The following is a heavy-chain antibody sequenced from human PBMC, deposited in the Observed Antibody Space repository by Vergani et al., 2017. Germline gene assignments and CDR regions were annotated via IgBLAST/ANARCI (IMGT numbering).Heavy chain of an antibody. V-gene: IGHV3-30*18. CDR2: ISNDGSKK. Sequence: QVQLAESGGGRVQPGRSLRLSCAASGFSFSSHAIHWVRQAPGKGLEWVAVISNDGSKKYYADSVKGRFTISRDNSKNTLDLQMNSLRTQDTTVYYCAKAGSVTSGSQQYNFYMDVWGKGTTVTVS. D-gene: IGHD3-10*01. CDR3: AKAGSVTSGSQQYNFYMDV. J-gene: IGHJ6*03. CDR1: GFSFSSHA.